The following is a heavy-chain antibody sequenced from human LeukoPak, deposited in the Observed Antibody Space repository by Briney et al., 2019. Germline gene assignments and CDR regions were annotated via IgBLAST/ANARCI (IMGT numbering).Heavy chain of an antibody. CDR1: GYTFTGYY. CDR3: ARDETDYYDSSVYRGN. D-gene: IGHD3-22*01. J-gene: IGHJ4*02. V-gene: IGHV1-2*02. Sequence: GASVKASCKASGYTFTGYYMHWVRQAPGQGLEWMGWINPNSGGTNYAQKFQGRVTMTRDTSISTAYMELSGLRSDDTAVYYCARDETDYYDSSVYRGNWGQGTLVTVSS. CDR2: INPNSGGT.